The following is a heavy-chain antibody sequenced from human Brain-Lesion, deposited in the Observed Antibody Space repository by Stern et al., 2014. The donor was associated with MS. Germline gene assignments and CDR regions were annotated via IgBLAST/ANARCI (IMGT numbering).Heavy chain of an antibody. J-gene: IGHJ4*02. Sequence: QVQLVQSVAEVKKPGASVTVSCTPSGYTVSGHYIDWVRQAPGQGPEWMGLINPNTGATIYAQNFRGRVTLTRDTSTTTVYLDLNRLRSDDTAVYYCARRKVNTMTLDYWGQGTLVTVSS. CDR3: ARRKVNTMTLDY. CDR2: INPNTGAT. V-gene: IGHV1-2*06. CDR1: GYTVSGHY. D-gene: IGHD5-18*01.